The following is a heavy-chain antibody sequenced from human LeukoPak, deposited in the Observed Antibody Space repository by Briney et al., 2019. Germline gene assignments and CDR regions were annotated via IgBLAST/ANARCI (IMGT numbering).Heavy chain of an antibody. J-gene: IGHJ4*02. CDR2: IYHSGST. CDR1: GYSIISDYY. V-gene: IGHV4-38-2*02. D-gene: IGHD3-10*01. Sequence: SETLSLTCAVSGYSIISDYYWGWIRQPPGKGLEWIWTIYHSGSTYYNPSLKSRVTISIDTSKNQFSLKLSSVTAADTAVYYCAREAYGSGNYHLDYWGQGTLVTVSS. CDR3: AREAYGSGNYHLDY.